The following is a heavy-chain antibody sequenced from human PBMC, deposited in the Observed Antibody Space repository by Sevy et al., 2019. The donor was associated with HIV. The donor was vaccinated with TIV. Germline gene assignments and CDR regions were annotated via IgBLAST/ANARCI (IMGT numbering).Heavy chain of an antibody. V-gene: IGHV3-30-3*01. CDR2: VSYDGSNK. CDR1: GFTFNSYA. Sequence: GGSLRLSCAASGFTFNSYAMHWVRQAPGKGLKWVTVVSYDGSNKYFADSVKGRFTISRDNSKNTLYLQMNSLRPEDTAVYYCARDRVGVAVAGQFDYWGQGTLVTVSS. D-gene: IGHD6-19*01. CDR3: ARDRVGVAVAGQFDY. J-gene: IGHJ4*02.